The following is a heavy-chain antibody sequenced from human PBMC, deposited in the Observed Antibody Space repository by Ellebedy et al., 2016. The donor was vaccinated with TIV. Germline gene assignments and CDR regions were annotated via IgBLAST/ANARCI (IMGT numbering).Heavy chain of an antibody. D-gene: IGHD6-19*01. CDR3: ARVGETIAVAGTKDC. CDR2: INPSTGST. V-gene: IGHV1-46*04. J-gene: IGHJ4*02. Sequence: AASVKVSCKASGYTFSNSFVHWVRQAPGQGLEWMGIINPSTGSTTYAQKLQGRLTMTRDTSTSTVYMELSSLRSEDTAVYYCARVGETIAVAGTKDCWGQGTLVTVSS. CDR1: GYTFSNSF.